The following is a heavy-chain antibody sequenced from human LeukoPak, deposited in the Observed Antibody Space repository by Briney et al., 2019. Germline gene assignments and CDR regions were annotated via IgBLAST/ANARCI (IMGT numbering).Heavy chain of an antibody. V-gene: IGHV3-30-3*01. CDR2: ISCDGSNK. J-gene: IGHJ6*02. CDR1: GFTFSSYA. D-gene: IGHD6-13*01. CDR3: ARDRLRSSSWPPYYYYYYGMDV. Sequence: PGRSLRLSCAASGFTFSSYAMHWVRQAPGKGLEWVAVISCDGSNKYYADSVKGRFTISRDNSKNTLYLQMNSLRAEDTAVYYCARDRLRSSSWPPYYYYYYGMDVWGQGTTVTVSS.